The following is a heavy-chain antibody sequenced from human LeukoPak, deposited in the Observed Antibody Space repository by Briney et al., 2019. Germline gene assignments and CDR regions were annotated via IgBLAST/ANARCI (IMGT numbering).Heavy chain of an antibody. CDR3: ARGGYSSGWYLWVTGGVDY. V-gene: IGHV3-30-3*01. CDR1: GFTFSSYA. Sequence: GGSLRLSCAASGFTFSSYAMHWVRQAPGKGLEWVAVISYDGSNKYYADPVKGRFTISRDNSKNTLYLQMNSLRAEDTAVYYCARGGYSSGWYLWVTGGVDYWGQGTLVTVSS. CDR2: ISYDGSNK. J-gene: IGHJ4*02. D-gene: IGHD6-19*01.